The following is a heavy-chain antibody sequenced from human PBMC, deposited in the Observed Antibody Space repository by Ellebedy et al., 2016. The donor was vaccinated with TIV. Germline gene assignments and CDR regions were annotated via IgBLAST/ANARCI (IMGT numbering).Heavy chain of an antibody. CDR3: ASLRNDYGDYVGY. V-gene: IGHV3-74*01. CDR1: GFTFSTYY. CDR2: IVGDGSDT. D-gene: IGHD4-17*01. J-gene: IGHJ4*02. Sequence: GESLKISCAASGFTFSTYYMHWVRQAPGKGLLWVSRIVGDGSDTKYAESVKGRFTISRDNAKNSLYLQMNSLRAEDTAVYYCASLRNDYGDYVGYWGQGTLVTVSS.